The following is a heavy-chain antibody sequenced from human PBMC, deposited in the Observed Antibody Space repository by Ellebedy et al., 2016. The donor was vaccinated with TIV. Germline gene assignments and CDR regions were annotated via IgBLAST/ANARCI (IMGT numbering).Heavy chain of an antibody. CDR1: GFTFSSYI. Sequence: GESLKISCAASGFTFSSYIMTWVRQFPGKGLEWVSSISSSGIYKYYPDPLKGRFTISRDNANNSLYLNMNSLRAEDTAVYYCVVDILTGYYQAFNIWGQGTMVTVST. CDR3: VVDILTGYYQAFNI. D-gene: IGHD3-9*01. CDR2: ISSSGIYK. V-gene: IGHV3-21*01. J-gene: IGHJ3*02.